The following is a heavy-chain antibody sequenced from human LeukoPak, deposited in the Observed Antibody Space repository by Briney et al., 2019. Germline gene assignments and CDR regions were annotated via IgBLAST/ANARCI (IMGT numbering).Heavy chain of an antibody. V-gene: IGHV4-59*08. CDR1: GGSISSYY. CDR2: IYYSGST. CDR3: ARLDYYDSSGYLFDY. J-gene: IGHJ4*02. Sequence: SETLSLTCTVSGGSISSYYWSWIRQPPGKGLEWIGYIYYSGSTNCNPSLKSRVTISVDTSKNQFSLKLSSVTAADTAVYYCARLDYYDSSGYLFDYWGQGTLVTVSS. D-gene: IGHD3-22*01.